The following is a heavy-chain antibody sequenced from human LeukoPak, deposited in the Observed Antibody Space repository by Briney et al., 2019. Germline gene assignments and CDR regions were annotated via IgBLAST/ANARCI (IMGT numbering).Heavy chain of an antibody. CDR2: MNPNSGNT. D-gene: IGHD6-19*01. CDR3: ASSRETSGWSRKYNWFDP. V-gene: IGHV1-8*01. Sequence: GASVKVSCKASGYTFTCYDINWVRQATGQGLEWMGWMNPNSGNTGYAQKFQGRVTMTRNTSISTAYMELSSLRSEDTAVYYCASSRETSGWSRKYNWFDPWGQGTLVTVSS. CDR1: GYTFTCYD. J-gene: IGHJ5*02.